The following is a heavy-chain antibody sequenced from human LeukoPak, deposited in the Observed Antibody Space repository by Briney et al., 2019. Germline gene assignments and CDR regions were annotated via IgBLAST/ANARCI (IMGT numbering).Heavy chain of an antibody. V-gene: IGHV3-30*02. Sequence: PGGALRLSCAASGFTFSSYGMHWVRQAPGKGLEWVAFIRYDGSNKYYADSVKGRFTISRDNSKNTLYLQMNSLRAEDTAVYYCAREVTMGYYYMDVWGKGTTVTISS. D-gene: IGHD3-10*01. CDR2: IRYDGSNK. CDR1: GFTFSSYG. J-gene: IGHJ6*03. CDR3: AREVTMGYYYMDV.